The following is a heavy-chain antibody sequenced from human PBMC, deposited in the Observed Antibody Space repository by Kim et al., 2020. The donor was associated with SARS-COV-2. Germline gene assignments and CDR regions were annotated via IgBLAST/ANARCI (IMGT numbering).Heavy chain of an antibody. D-gene: IGHD3-22*01. CDR3: AKGLTDSSYSSADH. V-gene: IGHV3-30*18. CDR2: ISNDESEK. Sequence: GGSLRLSCAASGFTFSRYGLHWVRQAPGKGLEWVAVISNDESEKYYADSVKGRFTISRDTSKNMLYLEMKSLKTEDTAVYYCAKGLTDSSYSSADHWGQGTLVTVSS. J-gene: IGHJ5*02. CDR1: GFTFSRYG.